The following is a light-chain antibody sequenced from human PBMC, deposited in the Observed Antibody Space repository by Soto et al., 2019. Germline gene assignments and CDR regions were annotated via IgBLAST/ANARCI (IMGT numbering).Light chain of an antibody. CDR2: TTS. V-gene: IGKV1-39*01. Sequence: DIQMTQSQSSLSASVGDRVTITCRASQSISYYLNWYQQKPGRAPRLLIYTTSSLQSGVPSKFSGSASGTDFTLTISSLQPEDFATYYCQQSYSTPITFGQGTRLEIK. J-gene: IGKJ5*01. CDR1: QSISYY. CDR3: QQSYSTPIT.